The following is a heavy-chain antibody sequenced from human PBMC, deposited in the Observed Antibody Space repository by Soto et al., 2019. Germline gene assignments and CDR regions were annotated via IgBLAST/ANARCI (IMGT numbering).Heavy chain of an antibody. CDR1: GGSISSVDYY. Sequence: SETLSLTCSVSGGSISSVDYYWSWIRQPPGRGLEWIGYINVSGGTYYNPSLRSRLTTSVDTSKNQFSLYLSSVTAADTAVYYCARIGTVLGIVNNNWFDXWGQGTLVTVSX. D-gene: IGHD3-3*01. V-gene: IGHV4-30-4*01. CDR2: INVSGGT. J-gene: IGHJ5*02. CDR3: ARIGTVLGIVNNNWFDX.